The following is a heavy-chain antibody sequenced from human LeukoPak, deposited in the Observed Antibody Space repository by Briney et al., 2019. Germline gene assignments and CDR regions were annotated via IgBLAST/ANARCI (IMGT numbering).Heavy chain of an antibody. CDR1: GYSISSGYY. V-gene: IGHV4-38-2*02. J-gene: IGHJ5*02. CDR3: ARDGSSGWYNWFDP. D-gene: IGHD6-19*01. Sequence: SETLSLTCTVSGYSISSGYYWGWIRQSPGKGLEWIGSIYHSGSTYYNPSLKSRVTISVDTSKNQFSLKLSSVTAADTAVYYCARDGSSGWYNWFDPWGQGTLVTVSS. CDR2: IYHSGST.